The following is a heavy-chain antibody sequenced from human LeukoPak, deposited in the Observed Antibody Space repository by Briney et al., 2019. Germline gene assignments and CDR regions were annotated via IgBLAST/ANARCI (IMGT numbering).Heavy chain of an antibody. D-gene: IGHD3-10*01. V-gene: IGHV3-23*01. CDR3: ATRGA. CDR2: ISGSGYNT. Sequence: GESLRLSCAASGLTFNDYAMSWVRQTPGKGLEWVSAISGSGYNTYYADSVKGRFTISRDNSKNTLYLQMNSLRAEDTAVYYCATRGAWGQGTMVTVSS. J-gene: IGHJ3*01. CDR1: GLTFNDYA.